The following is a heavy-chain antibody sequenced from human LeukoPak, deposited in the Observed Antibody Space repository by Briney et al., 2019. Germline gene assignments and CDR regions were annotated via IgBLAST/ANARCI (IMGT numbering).Heavy chain of an antibody. CDR2: IYYSGST. J-gene: IGHJ4*02. CDR1: GGSISSGDYY. Sequence: SETLSLTCTVSGGSISSGDYYWSWIRQPPGKGLEWIGYIYYSGSTYYNPSLKSRVTISVDRSKNQFSLKLSSVTAADTAVYYCARAICGGDCYSSIFSWYFDYWGQGTLVTVSS. V-gene: IGHV4-30-4*08. CDR3: ARAICGGDCYSSIFSWYFDY. D-gene: IGHD2-21*01.